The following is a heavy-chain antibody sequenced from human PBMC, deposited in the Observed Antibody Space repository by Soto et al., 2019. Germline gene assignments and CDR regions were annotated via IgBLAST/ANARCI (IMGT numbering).Heavy chain of an antibody. V-gene: IGHV4-30-4*01. CDR3: VRDPTTIALHGNNLDGLDV. J-gene: IGHJ6*02. D-gene: IGHD2-15*01. CDR1: GGSISSGDYY. CDR2: ISDSGST. Sequence: SETLSLTCTVSGGSISSGDYYWSWIRQPPGKGLEWIGCISDSGSTYYNPSLKGRVTISVDTSKNQFSLKLSSVTAADTAVYYCVRDPTTIALHGNNLDGLDVWGQGTTVTVSS.